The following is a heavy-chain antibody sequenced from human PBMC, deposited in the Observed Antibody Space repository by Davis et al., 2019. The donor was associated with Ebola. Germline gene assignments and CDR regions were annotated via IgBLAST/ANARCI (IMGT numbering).Heavy chain of an antibody. CDR3: VRWDRTNLYWIAY. D-gene: IGHD2-8*02. Sequence: PGGSLRLSCAASGFTFSSHWMGWVRQAPGKGLEWVANIKQDGSEKNYVDSVKGRFTMSRDNAKNALYLQMNSLRAEDTAVYYCVRWDRTNLYWIAYWGRGSLVTVSS. V-gene: IGHV3-7*01. CDR1: GFTFSSHW. J-gene: IGHJ4*02. CDR2: IKQDGSEK.